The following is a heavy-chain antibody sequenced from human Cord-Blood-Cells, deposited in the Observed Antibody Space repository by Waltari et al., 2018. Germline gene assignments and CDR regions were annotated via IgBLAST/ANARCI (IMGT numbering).Heavy chain of an antibody. V-gene: IGHV3-73*02. D-gene: IGHD1-26*01. Sequence: EVQLVESGGGLVQPGGSLKLSCAASGFTCRGSAMPWVRQASGKGLEWVGRIRSKANSYATAYAASVKGRFTISRDDSKNTAYLQMNSLKTEDTAVYYCTRQGPVVGATDYWGQGTLVTVSS. CDR3: TRQGPVVGATDY. CDR1: GFTCRGSA. J-gene: IGHJ4*02. CDR2: IRSKANSYAT.